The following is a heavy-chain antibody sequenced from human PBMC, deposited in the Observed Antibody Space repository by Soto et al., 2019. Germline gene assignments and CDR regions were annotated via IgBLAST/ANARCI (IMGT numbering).Heavy chain of an antibody. CDR3: TKRDRITIFGVVISYFDY. Sequence: EVQLVESGGGLVKPGGSLRLSCAASGFTFSNAWMSWVRQAPGKGLEWVGRIKSKTDGGTTDYAAPVKGRFTISRDVSKNTLYLQMNSLKTEDTAVYYCTKRDRITIFGVVISYFDYWCQGTLVTVSS. CDR1: GFTFSNAW. D-gene: IGHD3-3*01. CDR2: IKSKTDGGTT. J-gene: IGHJ4*02. V-gene: IGHV3-15*01.